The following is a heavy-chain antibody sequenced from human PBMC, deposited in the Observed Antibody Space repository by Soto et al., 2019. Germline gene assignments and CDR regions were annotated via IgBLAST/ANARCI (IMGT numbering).Heavy chain of an antibody. Sequence: QVQLVESGGGVVQPVRSLRLSCASSVFSFSSYGMHWVRQAPGKGLEWVAVIYYDGSNEYYSDSVKGRFTISRDNSKNTLYLQMNSLRVEDTAVYYCARWWNDEEWVETMDVWGQGTTVTVSS. D-gene: IGHD1-1*01. CDR1: VFSFSSYG. J-gene: IGHJ6*02. V-gene: IGHV3-33*01. CDR3: ARWWNDEEWVETMDV. CDR2: IYYDGSNE.